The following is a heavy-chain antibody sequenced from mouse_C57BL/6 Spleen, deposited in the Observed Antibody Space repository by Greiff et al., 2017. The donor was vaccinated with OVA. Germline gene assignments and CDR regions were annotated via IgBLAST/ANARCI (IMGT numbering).Heavy chain of an antibody. J-gene: IGHJ4*01. Sequence: QVQLQQPGAELVRPVSSVKLSCKASGYTFTSYWMHWVKQRPIQGLEWIGNIDPSDSETHYNQKFKDKATLTVDKSSSTAYMQLSSLTSEDSAVYYCARPTVVGGPYYYAMDYWGQGTSVTVSS. CDR1: GYTFTSYW. CDR2: IDPSDSET. CDR3: ARPTVVGGPYYYAMDY. V-gene: IGHV1-52*01. D-gene: IGHD1-1*01.